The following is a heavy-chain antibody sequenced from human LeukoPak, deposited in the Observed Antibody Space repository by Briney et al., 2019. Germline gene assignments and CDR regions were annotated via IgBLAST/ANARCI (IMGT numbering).Heavy chain of an antibody. CDR3: ARYLDYYYYGMDV. Sequence: GGPLRLSCAASGFTFSNAWMSWVRRAPGKGLEWVAVIWYDGSNKYYADSVKGRFTISRDNSKNTLYLQMNSLRAEDTAVYYCARYLDYYYYGMDVWGQGTTVTVSS. D-gene: IGHD2-8*01. CDR1: GFTFSNAW. V-gene: IGHV3-33*08. J-gene: IGHJ6*02. CDR2: IWYDGSNK.